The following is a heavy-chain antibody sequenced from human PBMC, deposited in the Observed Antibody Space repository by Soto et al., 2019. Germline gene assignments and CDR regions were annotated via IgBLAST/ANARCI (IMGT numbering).Heavy chain of an antibody. V-gene: IGHV2-5*02. CDR2: IYWDDDK. J-gene: IGHJ4*02. CDR3: AHLPWKQLWPRAPVVY. CDR1: GFSLSTSGVG. D-gene: IGHD5-18*01. Sequence: QITLKECGPTLVKPTQTLTLTCTFSGFSLSTSGVGVGWIRQPPGKALEWLGIIYWDDDKRYSPSLKSRVTITKDTFKNQLVLTMTNMDPVDTATYYCAHLPWKQLWPRAPVVYWGQGTPVTVSS.